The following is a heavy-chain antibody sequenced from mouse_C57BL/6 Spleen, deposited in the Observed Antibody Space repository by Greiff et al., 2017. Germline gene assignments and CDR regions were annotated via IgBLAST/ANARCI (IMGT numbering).Heavy chain of an antibody. J-gene: IGHJ4*01. CDR2: IDPENGDT. CDR1: GFNIKDDY. Sequence: EVQLQQSGAELVRPGASVKLSCTASGFNIKDDYMHWVKQRPEQGLEWIGWIDPENGDTEYASKFQGKATITADTSSNTAYLQLSSLTSEDTAVYYCRNYDGSSRYAMDYWGQGTSVTVSS. V-gene: IGHV14-4*01. D-gene: IGHD1-1*01. CDR3: RNYDGSSRYAMDY.